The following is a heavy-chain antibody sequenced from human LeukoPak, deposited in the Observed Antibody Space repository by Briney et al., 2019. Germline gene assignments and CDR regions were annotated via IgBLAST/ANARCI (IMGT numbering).Heavy chain of an antibody. V-gene: IGHV4-30-2*01. Sequence: SETLSLTCTVSGGSLSSGGYYWSWIRQPPGKGLEWIGYIYHSGSTYYNPSLKSRVTISVDRSKNQFSLKLSSVTAADTAVYYCARAAVTIFGVVTDFDYWGQGTLVTVSS. CDR3: ARAAVTIFGVVTDFDY. CDR2: IYHSGST. CDR1: GGSLSSGGYY. J-gene: IGHJ4*02. D-gene: IGHD3-3*01.